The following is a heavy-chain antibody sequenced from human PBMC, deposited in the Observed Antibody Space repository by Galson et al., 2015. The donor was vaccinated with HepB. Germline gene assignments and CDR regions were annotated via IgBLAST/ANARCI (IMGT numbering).Heavy chain of an antibody. CDR2: IYTSGST. V-gene: IGHV4-61*02. Sequence: TLSLTCTVSGGSISSGSYYWSWIRQPAGKGLEWIGRIYTSGSTNYNPSLKSRVTISVDTSKNQFPLKLSSVTAADTAVYYCARHASDYGDYDGTQHFFDYWGQGTLVTVSS. J-gene: IGHJ4*02. CDR1: GGSISSGSYY. CDR3: ARHASDYGDYDGTQHFFDY. D-gene: IGHD4-17*01.